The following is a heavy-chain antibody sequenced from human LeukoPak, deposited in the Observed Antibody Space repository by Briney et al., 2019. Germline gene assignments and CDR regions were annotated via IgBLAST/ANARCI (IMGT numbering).Heavy chain of an antibody. CDR1: GGSFSGYY. Sequence: SETLSLTCAVYGGSFSGYYWSWIRQPPGKGLEWIGEINHSGSTNYNPSLKSRVTISVDTSKNQFSLKLSSVTAADTAVYYCARRRCGGDCYYFDYWGQGTLVTVSS. CDR3: ARRRCGGDCYYFDY. J-gene: IGHJ4*02. CDR2: INHSGST. D-gene: IGHD2-21*01. V-gene: IGHV4-34*01.